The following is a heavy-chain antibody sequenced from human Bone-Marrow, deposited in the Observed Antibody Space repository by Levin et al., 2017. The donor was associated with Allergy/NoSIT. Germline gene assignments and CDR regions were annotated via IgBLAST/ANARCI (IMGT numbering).Heavy chain of an antibody. D-gene: IGHD1-1*01. Sequence: GESLKISCAASGFTFRNSGMHWVRQAPGKGLEWVAVIWYDGSSKYYTDPVKGRFTISRDNSKDTVYLQMSSLRAEDTAVYYWAKDYGTDAEVCWWNAMDLWGQGTTVIVSS. CDR2: IWYDGSSK. V-gene: IGHV3-33*06. CDR3: AKDYGTDAEVCWWNAMDL. J-gene: IGHJ6*02. CDR1: GFTFRNSG.